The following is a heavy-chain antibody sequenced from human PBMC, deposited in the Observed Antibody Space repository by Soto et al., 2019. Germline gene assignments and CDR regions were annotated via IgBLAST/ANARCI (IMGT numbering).Heavy chain of an antibody. D-gene: IGHD2-8*01. CDR1: GASFSDANYY. J-gene: IGHJ4*02. Sequence: SETLSLTCIVSGASFSDANYYWVWIRQPPGEGLEWIGSFYYDGRTYYNASLKSRVTISVDTSNNRFSLKTNSVTATDTAVYYCATEANRQGAMVFEYWGQGSLVTVYS. CDR3: ATEANRQGAMVFEY. V-gene: IGHV4-39*07. CDR2: FYYDGRT.